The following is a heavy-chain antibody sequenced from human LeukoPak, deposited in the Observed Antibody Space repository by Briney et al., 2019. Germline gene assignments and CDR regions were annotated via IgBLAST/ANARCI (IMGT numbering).Heavy chain of an antibody. CDR3: ARMGWLRPWYFDL. CDR2: IYSGGST. D-gene: IGHD5-12*01. CDR1: GFTVSSNY. Sequence: PGGSLRLSCAASGFTVSSNYMSWVRQAPGKGLEWVSVIYSGGSTYYADSVKGRFTISRDNSKNTLYLQMNSLRAEDTAVYYCARMGWLRPWYFDLWGRGTLVTVSS. J-gene: IGHJ2*01. V-gene: IGHV3-66*01.